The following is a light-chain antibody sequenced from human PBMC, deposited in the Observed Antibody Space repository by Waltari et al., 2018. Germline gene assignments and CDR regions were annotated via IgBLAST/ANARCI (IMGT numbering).Light chain of an antibody. Sequence: QSALTQPASVSGSLGQSLTISCTGTSSDIGFYNYVSWYQQHPGKAPKLIIYDVLKWPSGVSSRFSGSKSGNTASLTISGLQAEDEADYYCNSYTGYYTWVFGGGTKLTVL. V-gene: IGLV2-14*01. CDR3: NSYTGYYTWV. CDR1: SSDIGFYNY. CDR2: DVL. J-gene: IGLJ3*02.